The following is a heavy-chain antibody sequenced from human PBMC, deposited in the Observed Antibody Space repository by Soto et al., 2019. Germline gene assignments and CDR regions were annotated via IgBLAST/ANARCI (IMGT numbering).Heavy chain of an antibody. CDR2: IYYSGST. D-gene: IGHD6-13*01. J-gene: IGHJ4*02. Sequence: SETLSLTCTVSGGSISSNTYSWGWIRQPPGKGLEWIGSIYYSGSTYYNLSLKSRVTISVDTSNNQFSLKLSSVTAADTAVYYCARSLGVAAAGSFDYWGQGTLVTVSS. V-gene: IGHV4-39*01. CDR3: ARSLGVAAAGSFDY. CDR1: GGSISSNTYS.